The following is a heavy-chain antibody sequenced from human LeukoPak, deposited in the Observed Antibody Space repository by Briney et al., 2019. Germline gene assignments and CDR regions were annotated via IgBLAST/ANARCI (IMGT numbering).Heavy chain of an antibody. CDR3: AVYCSSTRCYLDY. Sequence: SVKVSCKASGGTFSSYAISWVRQAPGQGLEWMGGIIPIFGTANYAQKFQGRVTITADESTSTAYMELSSLRSEDTAVYYCAVYCSSTRCYLDYWGQGTLVTVSS. D-gene: IGHD2-2*01. CDR1: GGTFSSYA. CDR2: IIPIFGTA. V-gene: IGHV1-69*13. J-gene: IGHJ4*02.